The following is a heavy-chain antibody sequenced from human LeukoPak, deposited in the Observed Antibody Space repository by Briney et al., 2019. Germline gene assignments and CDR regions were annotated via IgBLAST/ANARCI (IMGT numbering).Heavy chain of an antibody. Sequence: SETLSLTCAVYGGSFSGYYWSWIRQPPGKGLEWIGEINHSVSTNYNPSLKSRVTISVDTSKNQFSLKLSSVTAADTAVYYCARVPRGSSPIDYWGQGTLVTVSS. CDR3: ARVPRGSSPIDY. V-gene: IGHV4-34*01. CDR1: GGSFSGYY. CDR2: INHSVST. D-gene: IGHD6-6*01. J-gene: IGHJ4*02.